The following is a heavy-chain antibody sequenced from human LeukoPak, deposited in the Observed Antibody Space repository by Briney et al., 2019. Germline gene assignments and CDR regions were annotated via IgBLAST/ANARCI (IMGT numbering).Heavy chain of an antibody. CDR2: IYYSGST. J-gene: IGHJ4*02. Sequence: SETLNLTCTVSGSSISSYYWSWIRQPPGKGLEWIGYIYYSGSTNYNPSLKSRVTISGDTSKNQLSLKLNSVTAADTAVYYCASEGVAGYYFDCWVQGTLVTVSS. V-gene: IGHV4-59*01. D-gene: IGHD6-19*01. CDR1: GSSISSYY. CDR3: ASEGVAGYYFDC.